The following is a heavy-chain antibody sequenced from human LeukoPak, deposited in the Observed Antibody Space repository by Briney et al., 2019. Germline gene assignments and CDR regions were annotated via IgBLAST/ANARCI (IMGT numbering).Heavy chain of an antibody. Sequence: SETLSLTCTVSGGSISSYYWSWIRQPAGKGLEWIGRIYTSGSTNYNPSLKSRVTMSVGTSKNQFSLKLSSVTAADTAVYYCARGGFTYSSGWYGLEYYFDYWGQGTLVTVSS. CDR3: ARGGFTYSSGWYGLEYYFDY. V-gene: IGHV4-4*07. CDR2: IYTSGST. D-gene: IGHD6-19*01. J-gene: IGHJ4*02. CDR1: GGSISSYY.